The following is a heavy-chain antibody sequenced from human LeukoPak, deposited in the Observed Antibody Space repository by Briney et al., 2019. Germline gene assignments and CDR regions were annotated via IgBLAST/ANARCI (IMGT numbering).Heavy chain of an antibody. Sequence: GGSLRLSCAATGFIFRSYAMSWVRQAPGKGLEWVSAISGSGGNTYYADTVKGRFTISRDNSKNTLYLQMNSLRAEDTAVYYCAKDVGRFLEWLLTRIAFDIWGQGTMVTVSS. D-gene: IGHD3-3*01. J-gene: IGHJ3*02. CDR3: AKDVGRFLEWLLTRIAFDI. CDR1: GFIFRSYA. CDR2: ISGSGGNT. V-gene: IGHV3-23*01.